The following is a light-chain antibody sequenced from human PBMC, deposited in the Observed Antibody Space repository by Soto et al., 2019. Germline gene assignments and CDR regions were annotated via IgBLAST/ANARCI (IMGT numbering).Light chain of an antibody. V-gene: IGLV2-14*01. Sequence: QSALTQPASVSGSPGQSITISCTGTSSDVGGYNLVSWYQQYPDKAPKLMIFDVNTRPSGVSNRFSGSKSGNTASLTISGRQADDEADYYCSSYKSSSTLPYVFGTGTKLTVL. CDR3: SSYKSSSTLPYV. CDR2: DVN. CDR1: SSDVGGYNL. J-gene: IGLJ1*01.